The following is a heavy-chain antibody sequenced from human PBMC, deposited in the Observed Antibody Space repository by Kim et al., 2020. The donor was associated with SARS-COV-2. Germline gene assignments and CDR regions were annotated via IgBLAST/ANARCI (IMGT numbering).Heavy chain of an antibody. CDR1: GGSFSGYY. CDR3: ARLGKLAHYFDY. CDR2: INHSGST. Sequence: SETLSLTCAVYGGSFSGYYWSWIRQPPGKGLEWIGEINHSGSTNYNPSLKSRVTISVDTSKNQFSLKLSSVTAADTAVYYCARLGKLAHYFDYWGQGTRV. V-gene: IGHV4-34*01. D-gene: IGHD6-6*01. J-gene: IGHJ4*02.